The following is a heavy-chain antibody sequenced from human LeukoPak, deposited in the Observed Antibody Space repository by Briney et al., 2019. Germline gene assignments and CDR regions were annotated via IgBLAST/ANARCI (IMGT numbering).Heavy chain of an antibody. CDR3: ARLLRSDSSSVGNFDY. CDR1: GYSFTSYW. CDR2: IYPGDSDT. J-gene: IGHJ4*02. Sequence: GESLKISCKGSGYSFTSYWIGWVRQMPGKGLEWMGIIYPGDSDTRYSPSFQGQVTISADKSISTAYLQWSSLKASDTATYYCARLLRSDSSSVGNFDYWGQGTLVTVSS. D-gene: IGHD6-6*01. V-gene: IGHV5-51*01.